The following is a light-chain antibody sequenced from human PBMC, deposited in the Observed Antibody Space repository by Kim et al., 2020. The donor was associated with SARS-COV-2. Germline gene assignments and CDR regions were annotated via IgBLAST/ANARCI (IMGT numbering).Light chain of an antibody. V-gene: IGKV1D-16*01. CDR2: AAS. CDR3: QQYDNYPRT. Sequence: DIQMTQSPSSLSASVGDRITITCRASQGISSWLAWYQQKPEKAPKCLIYAASSLQSWVPSRFSGSGSGTDFTLTISNLQPEDFATYYCQQYDNYPRTFGQGTKVDIK. CDR1: QGISSW. J-gene: IGKJ1*01.